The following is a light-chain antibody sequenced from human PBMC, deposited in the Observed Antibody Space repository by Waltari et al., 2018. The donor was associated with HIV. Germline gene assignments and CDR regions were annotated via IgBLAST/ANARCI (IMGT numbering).Light chain of an antibody. CDR3: SSYSGNDIPVV. V-gene: IGLV2-14*01. CDR1: TSDIGGFKF. Sequence: HSVLTQPAYVSGSPGQSVSMSCNGTTSDIGGFKFVSWYQHCPGKPPRLLIYAVSNRPSGISTRFSGSKSGNMASLTISGLQAGYECFYFCSSYSGNDIPVVFGGGT. J-gene: IGLJ2*01. CDR2: AVS.